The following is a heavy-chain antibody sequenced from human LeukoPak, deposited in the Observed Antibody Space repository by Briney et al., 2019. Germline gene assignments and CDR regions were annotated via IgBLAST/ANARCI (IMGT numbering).Heavy chain of an antibody. CDR2: IYTSGST. CDR3: ARVNKGGAFYYYYGMDV. CDR1: GGSISSYY. V-gene: IGHV4-4*07. J-gene: IGHJ6*02. D-gene: IGHD3-16*01. Sequence: PSETLSLTCTVSGGSISSYYWSWIRQPAGKGLEWIGRIYTSGSTNYNPSLKSRVTMSVDTSKNQFSLKLSSVTAADTAVYYCARVNKGGAFYYYYGMDVWGQGTTVTVSS.